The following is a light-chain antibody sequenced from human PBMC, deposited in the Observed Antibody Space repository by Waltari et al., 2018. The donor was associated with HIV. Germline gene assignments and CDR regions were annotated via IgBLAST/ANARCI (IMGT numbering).Light chain of an antibody. CDR1: GSNVGVNF. J-gene: IGLJ2*01. V-gene: IGLV1-47*01. Sequence: QSVLTQAPSASGTPGQRVTLSCSGTGSNVGVNFVSWYQQLPGMAPKLLIYSNNELPSRVPDRFSGSKSGTSASLAISGLRSEDEAVYFCAAWDDSVSGWAFGEGTKVTVL. CDR2: SNN. CDR3: AAWDDSVSGWA.